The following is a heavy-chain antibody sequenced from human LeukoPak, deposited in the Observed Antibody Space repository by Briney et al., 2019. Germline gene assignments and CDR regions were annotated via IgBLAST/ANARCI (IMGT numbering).Heavy chain of an antibody. D-gene: IGHD6-19*01. V-gene: IGHV4-59*12. CDR1: GGSISNYY. J-gene: IGHJ4*02. CDR3: ARASLSYSSGWYSYYFDY. CDR2: IYYSGST. Sequence: PSETLSLTCTVSGGSISNYYWSWIRQPPGKGLECIGYIYYSGSTNYNPSLKSRVTMSVDTSKNQFSLKLSSVTAADTAVYYCARASLSYSSGWYSYYFDYWGQGTLVTVSS.